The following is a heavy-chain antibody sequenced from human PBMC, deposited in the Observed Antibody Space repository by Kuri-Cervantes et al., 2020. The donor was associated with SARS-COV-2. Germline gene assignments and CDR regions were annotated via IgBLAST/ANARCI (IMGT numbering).Heavy chain of an antibody. D-gene: IGHD1-26*01. V-gene: IGHV4-59*01. CDR3: ARLGATKGSYYYGVDV. Sequence: GSLRLSCTVSGGSLTNYYSTWIRQTPGKGLEWIGYIYYGGTTESNPSLKSRVTISVDTSKNQLSLRLSSVTAADTAVYYCARLGATKGSYYYGVDVWGQGTTVTVSS. CDR2: IYYGGTT. J-gene: IGHJ6*02. CDR1: GGSLTNYY.